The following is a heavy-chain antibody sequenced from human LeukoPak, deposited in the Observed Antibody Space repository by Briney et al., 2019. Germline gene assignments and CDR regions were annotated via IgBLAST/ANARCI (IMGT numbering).Heavy chain of an antibody. CDR3: ARGRVSSSTWYSTYYYYFYMDV. D-gene: IGHD1-1*01. V-gene: IGHV4-59*01. Sequence: PSETLSLTCSVSDDSITMYYWTWMRQPPWKGLDGVGYVDQTGCTNFNPSLNGRVSICRATTKNLFSLRLRSVTAADTAVYFCARGRVSSSTWYSTYYYYFYMDVWGKGTTVTVSS. J-gene: IGHJ6*03. CDR1: DDSITMYY. CDR2: VDQTGCT.